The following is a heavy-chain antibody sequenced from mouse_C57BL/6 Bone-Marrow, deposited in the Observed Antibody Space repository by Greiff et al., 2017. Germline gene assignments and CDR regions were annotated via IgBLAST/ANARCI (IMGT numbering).Heavy chain of an antibody. V-gene: IGHV1-9*01. CDR1: GYTFTGYW. D-gene: IGHD1-1*01. CDR2: ILPGSGST. CDR3: ATRGIIATVPRSYYAMDY. Sequence: QVQLQQSGAELMKPGASVKLSCKATGYTFTGYWIEWVKQRPGHGLEWIGEILPGSGSTNYNEKFKGKATFTADTSSNTAYMQLSSLTTEDSAIYYCATRGIIATVPRSYYAMDYWGQGTSVTVSS. J-gene: IGHJ4*01.